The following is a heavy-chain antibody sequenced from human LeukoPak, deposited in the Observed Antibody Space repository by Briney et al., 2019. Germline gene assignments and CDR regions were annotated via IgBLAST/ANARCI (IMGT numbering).Heavy chain of an antibody. J-gene: IGHJ4*02. CDR3: AKDLYTYGPGYFDY. V-gene: IGHV3-48*01. Sequence: PGGSLRLSCAASGFTFSSYSMNWVRQAPGKGLEWVSYISSSSSTIYYADSVKGRFTISRDNSKNTLYLQMNSLRAEDTAVYYCAKDLYTYGPGYFDYWGQGTLVTVSS. CDR1: GFTFSSYS. CDR2: ISSSSSTI. D-gene: IGHD5-18*01.